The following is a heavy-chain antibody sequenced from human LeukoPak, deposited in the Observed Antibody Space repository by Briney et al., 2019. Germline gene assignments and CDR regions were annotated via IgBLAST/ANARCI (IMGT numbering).Heavy chain of an antibody. CDR3: AIITYYYDSSGYYL. CDR2: MNPNSGNT. V-gene: IGHV1-8*01. Sequence: ASVKVSCKASGYTFTSYDINWVRQATGQGLVWMGWMNPNSGNTGYAQKFQGRVTMTRNTSISTAYMELSSLRSEDTAVYYCAIITYYYDSSGYYLWGQGTLVTVSP. J-gene: IGHJ5*02. D-gene: IGHD3-22*01. CDR1: GYTFTSYD.